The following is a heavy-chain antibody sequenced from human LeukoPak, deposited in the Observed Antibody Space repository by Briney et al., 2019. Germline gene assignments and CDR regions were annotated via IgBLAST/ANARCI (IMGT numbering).Heavy chain of an antibody. CDR2: ISYDGSNK. V-gene: IGHV3-30-3*01. D-gene: IGHD5-18*01. J-gene: IGHJ4*02. CDR3: ARDPGDTAMVTVATFPYLIDY. Sequence: GGSLRLSCAASGFTFSSYAMHWVRQAPGKGLEWVAVISYDGSNKYYADSVKGRFTISRDNSKNTLYLQMNSLRAEDTAVYYCARDPGDTAMVTVATFPYLIDYWGQGTLVTVSS. CDR1: GFTFSSYA.